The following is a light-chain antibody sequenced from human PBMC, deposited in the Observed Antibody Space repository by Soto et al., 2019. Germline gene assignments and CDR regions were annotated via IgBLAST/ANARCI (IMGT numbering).Light chain of an antibody. CDR1: DSDIGGYNH. J-gene: IGLJ3*02. V-gene: IGLV2-11*01. CDR3: CSYAGSYTWL. Sequence: QSALTQPASVSGSPGQSITISCTGTDSDIGGYNHVSWYQQHPGKAPKLLIYDVTKRPSGVPDRFSGSKSANTASLTISGLQAEDEADYYCCSYAGSYTWLFGGGTKVTVL. CDR2: DVT.